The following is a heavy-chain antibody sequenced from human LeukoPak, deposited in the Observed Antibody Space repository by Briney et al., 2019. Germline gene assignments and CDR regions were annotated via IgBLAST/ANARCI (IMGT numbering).Heavy chain of an antibody. CDR3: ARVPQGSSWPYYFDY. V-gene: IGHV1-69*04. D-gene: IGHD6-13*01. J-gene: IGHJ4*02. CDR1: GGAFITYA. Sequence: SVKVSCKASGGAFITYAISWVRQAPGQGLEWGGRIVPILGTANYAQNFQGRVTITADRSTTTAYMELSSLRSEGTAVYYCARVPQGSSWPYYFDYWGQGTLVTVSS. CDR2: IVPILGTA.